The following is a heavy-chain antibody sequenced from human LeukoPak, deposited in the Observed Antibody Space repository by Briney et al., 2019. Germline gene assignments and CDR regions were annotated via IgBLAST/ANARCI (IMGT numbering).Heavy chain of an antibody. J-gene: IGHJ4*02. CDR2: ISSSGSTI. D-gene: IGHD5-12*01. CDR1: GFTFSSYE. Sequence: GGSLRLSCAASGFTFSSYEMNWVRQAPGKGLEWVSYISSSGSTIYYADSVKGRFTISRDNAKNSLYLQMNSLRAEDTAVYYCANSGYDLYDYWGQGTLVTVSS. CDR3: ANSGYDLYDY. V-gene: IGHV3-48*03.